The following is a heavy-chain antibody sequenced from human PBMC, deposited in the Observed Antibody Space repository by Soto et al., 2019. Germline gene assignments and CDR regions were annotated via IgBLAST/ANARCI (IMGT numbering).Heavy chain of an antibody. Sequence: GSLRLSCAASGXTFSSYAMSWVRQAPGKGLEGGSSLIGSGISTYYADTVKGRFTISRDNSRNTLYLKMNRMRAEATAVYYCATSYDSSGYDYWGQGTLVTVSS. V-gene: IGHV3-23*01. D-gene: IGHD3-22*01. CDR3: ATSYDSSGYDY. CDR1: GXTFSSYA. J-gene: IGHJ4*02. CDR2: LIGSGIST.